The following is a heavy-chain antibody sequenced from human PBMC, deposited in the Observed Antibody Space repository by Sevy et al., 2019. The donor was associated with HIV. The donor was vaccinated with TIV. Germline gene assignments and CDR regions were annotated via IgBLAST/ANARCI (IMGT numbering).Heavy chain of an antibody. Sequence: GGSLRLSCAASGFTFSSYSMNWVRQAPGKGLEWVSYIGSSSSTIYYADSVKGRFTISRDNAKNSLYLQMNSLRAEDTAVYYCARVFYRNWFDPWGQGTLVTVSS. V-gene: IGHV3-48*01. J-gene: IGHJ5*02. CDR2: IGSSSSTI. CDR1: GFTFSSYS. D-gene: IGHD1-26*01. CDR3: ARVFYRNWFDP.